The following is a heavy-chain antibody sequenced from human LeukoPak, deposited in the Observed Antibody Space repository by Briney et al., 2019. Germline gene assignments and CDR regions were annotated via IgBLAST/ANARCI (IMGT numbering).Heavy chain of an antibody. V-gene: IGHV3-72*01. CDR2: SRNKDESYTT. Sequence: GGSLRLSCAASGFTLSDYYMEWVRQAPGKGLEWVGRSRNKDESYTTDYAASVKGRFTISRDDSKNSLYPQMNSLKSEDTAVYYTRDAFADYWGQGTLVTVSS. D-gene: IGHD5-24*01. CDR3: RDAFADY. J-gene: IGHJ4*02. CDR1: GFTLSDYY.